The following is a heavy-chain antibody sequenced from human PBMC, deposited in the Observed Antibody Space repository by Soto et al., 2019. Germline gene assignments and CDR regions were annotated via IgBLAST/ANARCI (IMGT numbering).Heavy chain of an antibody. CDR3: ARWLGYGPHFDY. V-gene: IGHV4-30-4*01. J-gene: IGHJ4*02. Sequence: QVQLQESGPGLVKPSQTLSLTCTVSGVSISSGDYYWSWIRQPPGKGLEWIGYMYYSGSTYYNPSLKSRVTISVDTSKNQFSLKLSSVTAADTAVYYCARWLGYGPHFDYWGQGTLVTVSS. CDR2: MYYSGST. CDR1: GVSISSGDYY. D-gene: IGHD5-12*01.